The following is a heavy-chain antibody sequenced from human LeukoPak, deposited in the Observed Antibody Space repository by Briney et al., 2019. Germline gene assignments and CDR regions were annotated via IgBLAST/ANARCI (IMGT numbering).Heavy chain of an antibody. CDR1: EFSVGSNY. D-gene: IGHD2-2*03. J-gene: IGHJ4*02. Sequence: PGGSLRLSCAASEFSVGSNYMTWVRQAPGKGLEWVSLIYSGGSTYYADSVKGRFTISRDNSKITLYLQMNSLRSEDTAVYYCVKGSKEVDIVVIPAAPLDYWGQGTLVTVSS. V-gene: IGHV3-66*01. CDR3: VKGSKEVDIVVIPAAPLDY. CDR2: IYSGGST.